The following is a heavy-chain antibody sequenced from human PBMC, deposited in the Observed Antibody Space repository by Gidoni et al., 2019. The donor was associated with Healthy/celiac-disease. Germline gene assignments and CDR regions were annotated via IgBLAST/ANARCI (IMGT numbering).Heavy chain of an antibody. Sequence: EVQLVESGGGLVKPGGSLRLSGAAPGFTFSSYSMNWVRQAPGKGLEWVSSISSSSSYIYYADSVKGRFTISRDNAKNSLYLQMNSLRAEDTAVYYCARVYRYSYGFVYWGQGTLVTVSS. D-gene: IGHD5-18*01. CDR1: GFTFSSYS. V-gene: IGHV3-21*01. J-gene: IGHJ4*02. CDR2: ISSSSSYI. CDR3: ARVYRYSYGFVY.